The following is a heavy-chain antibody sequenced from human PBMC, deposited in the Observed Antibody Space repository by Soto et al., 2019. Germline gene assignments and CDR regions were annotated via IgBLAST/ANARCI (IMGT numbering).Heavy chain of an antibody. CDR2: IYYSGST. V-gene: IGHV4-39*01. Sequence: SETLSLTCTVSGGSISSSSYYWGWIRQPPGKGLEWIGSIYYSGSTYYNPSLKSRVTISVDTSKNQFSLKLSSVTAADTAVYYCASSRGVFYDYVWRNWFDPWGQGTLVTVSS. CDR3: ASSRGVFYDYVWRNWFDP. CDR1: GGSISSSSYY. D-gene: IGHD3-16*01. J-gene: IGHJ5*02.